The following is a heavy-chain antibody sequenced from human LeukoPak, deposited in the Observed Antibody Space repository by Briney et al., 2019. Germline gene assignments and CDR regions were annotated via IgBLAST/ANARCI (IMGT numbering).Heavy chain of an antibody. Sequence: SVKVSCEASGGTFSSYAISWVRQAPGQGLEWMGGIIPIFGTANYAQKFQGRVTITADESTSTAYMELSSLRSEDTAVYYCARGRVGATGAFDIWGQGTMVTVSS. J-gene: IGHJ3*02. V-gene: IGHV1-69*13. CDR1: GGTFSSYA. CDR2: IIPIFGTA. CDR3: ARGRVGATGAFDI. D-gene: IGHD1-26*01.